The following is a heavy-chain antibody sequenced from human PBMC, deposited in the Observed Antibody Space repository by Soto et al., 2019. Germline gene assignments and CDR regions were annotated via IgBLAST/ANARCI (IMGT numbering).Heavy chain of an antibody. CDR3: AKDGLSGSSWYRFDY. Sequence: PGGSLRLSCAASGFIFSSHAMSWVRLAPGKGLEWVSVISGSGGTKYYADSVKGRFTVSRDNSKNTLYLQMNSLAAEDTAIYYCAKDGLSGSSWYRFDYWGQGTLVTVSS. V-gene: IGHV3-23*01. D-gene: IGHD6-13*01. CDR2: ISGSGGTK. CDR1: GFIFSSHA. J-gene: IGHJ4*02.